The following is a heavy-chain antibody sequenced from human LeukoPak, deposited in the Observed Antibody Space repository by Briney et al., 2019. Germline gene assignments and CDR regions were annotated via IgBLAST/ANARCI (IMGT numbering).Heavy chain of an antibody. Sequence: GGSLRLSCTASGFTFGDYAMSWVRQAPGKGLEWVGFIRSKAYGGTTEYAASVKGRFTISRDDSKSIAYLQMNSLKTEDTAVYYCTRDGLRFLEWLRFDYWGQGTLVTVSS. V-gene: IGHV3-49*04. CDR2: IRSKAYGGTT. D-gene: IGHD3-3*01. J-gene: IGHJ4*02. CDR3: TRDGLRFLEWLRFDY. CDR1: GFTFGDYA.